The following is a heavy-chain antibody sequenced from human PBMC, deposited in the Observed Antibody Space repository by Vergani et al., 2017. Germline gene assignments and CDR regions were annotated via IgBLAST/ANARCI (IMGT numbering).Heavy chain of an antibody. Sequence: QVQLQESGPGLVKPSQTLSLTCTVSGGSISSGSYYWSWIRQPAGKGLEWIGRIYTSGNTNYNPSLKSRVTMSVDTSKNQFSLKLSSVTAADTAVYYCARDVRRDSSTSSYSAKRNAFDIWGQGTMVTVSS. CDR2: IYTSGNT. V-gene: IGHV4-61*02. CDR1: GGSISSGSYY. J-gene: IGHJ3*02. D-gene: IGHD2-2*01. CDR3: ARDVRRDSSTSSYSAKRNAFDI.